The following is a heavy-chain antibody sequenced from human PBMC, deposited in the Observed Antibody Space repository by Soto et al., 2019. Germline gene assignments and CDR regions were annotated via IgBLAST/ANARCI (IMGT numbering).Heavy chain of an antibody. J-gene: IGHJ3*02. CDR3: AARGLVVLI. Sequence: ASVKVSCKASGGTFSSYAISWVRQAPGQGLEWMGIINPSGGSTSYAQKFQGRVTMTRDTSTSTVYMELSSLRSEDTAVYYCAARGLVVLIWGQGTMVTVSS. D-gene: IGHD3-22*01. CDR2: INPSGGST. CDR1: GGTFSSYA. V-gene: IGHV1-46*03.